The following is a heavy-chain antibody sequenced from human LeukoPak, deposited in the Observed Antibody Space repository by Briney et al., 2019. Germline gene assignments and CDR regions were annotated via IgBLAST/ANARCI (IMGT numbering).Heavy chain of an antibody. Sequence: SETLSLTCAVSGGSISSGGYSWSWIGQPPGKGLEGIGYIYHSGSTYYNPSLKSRVTISVDRSKNQFSLKLSSVTAADTAVYYCARGGYGSGSYYPYFDYWGQGTLVTVSS. J-gene: IGHJ4*02. V-gene: IGHV4-30-2*01. CDR2: IYHSGST. CDR1: GGSISSGGYS. CDR3: ARGGYGSGSYYPYFDY. D-gene: IGHD3-10*01.